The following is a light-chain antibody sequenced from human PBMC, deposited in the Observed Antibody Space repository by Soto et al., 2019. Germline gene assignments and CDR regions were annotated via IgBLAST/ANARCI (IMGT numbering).Light chain of an antibody. CDR1: SGDVGAYTS. CDR2: EVS. J-gene: IGLJ1*01. CDR3: SSYTSDNRNYV. Sequence: QSVLTQPASVSGSPGQSITISCTGSSGDVGAYTSVSWYQQHPGKAPKLMIYEVSNRPSGVSRRFSGSKSGNTASLTISGLQAKDEAHYYCSSYTSDNRNYVFGTGTKLTVL. V-gene: IGLV2-14*01.